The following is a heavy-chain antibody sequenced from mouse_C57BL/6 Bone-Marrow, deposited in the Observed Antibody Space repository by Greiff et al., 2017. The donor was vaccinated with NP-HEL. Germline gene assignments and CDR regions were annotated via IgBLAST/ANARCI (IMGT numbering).Heavy chain of an antibody. V-gene: IGHV1-76*01. Sequence: VQLQESGAELVRPGASVKLSCKASGYTFTDYYINWVKQRPGQGLEWIARIYPGSGNTYYNEKFKGKATLTAEKSSSTAYMHLSSLTSEDSAVYFCARGDRRTWFAYWGQGTLVTVSS. CDR3: ARGDRRTWFAY. J-gene: IGHJ3*01. CDR1: GYTFTDYY. CDR2: IYPGSGNT. D-gene: IGHD3-3*01.